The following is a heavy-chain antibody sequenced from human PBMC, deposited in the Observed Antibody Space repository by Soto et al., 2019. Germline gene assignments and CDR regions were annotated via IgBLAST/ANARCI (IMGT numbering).Heavy chain of an antibody. CDR2: INSGGDNT. V-gene: IGHV3-23*01. D-gene: IGHD7-27*01. J-gene: IGHJ4*02. CDR1: GFIFTTYG. Sequence: GGSLRLSCTASGFIFTTYGMSWVRQAPGKGLEWVSSINSGGDNTYYADSVKGRFTISRDNSKNTVYLQMNDLRAEDTALYYCARTGQIDYWGQGALVTVSS. CDR3: ARTGQIDY.